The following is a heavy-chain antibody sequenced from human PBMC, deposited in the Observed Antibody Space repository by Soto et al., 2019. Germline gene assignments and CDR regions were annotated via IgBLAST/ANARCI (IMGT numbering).Heavy chain of an antibody. Sequence: QVKLVDSGGGVVQPGRSLRLSCAASGFTFSTYGMHWVRQAPGKGLEWVAAISFDGSDKSYADPVKGRFTISRDNSKNTLYLHMNSLRGEDSAVYYCSKDGVYRSNYYYYMDVWGKGTTVIVSS. CDR3: SKDGVYRSNYYYYMDV. CDR2: ISFDGSDK. D-gene: IGHD3-10*01. J-gene: IGHJ6*03. V-gene: IGHV3-30*18. CDR1: GFTFSTYG.